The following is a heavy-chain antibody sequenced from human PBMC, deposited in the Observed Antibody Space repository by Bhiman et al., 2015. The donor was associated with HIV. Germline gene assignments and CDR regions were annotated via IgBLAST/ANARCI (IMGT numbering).Heavy chain of an antibody. CDR2: IKQDGSEK. D-gene: IGHD6-13*01. J-gene: IGHJ3*02. V-gene: IGHV3-7*05. Sequence: EVQLVESGGGLVQPGGSLRLSCVASGFTFSNSWMNWVRQTPGKGLEWVAIIKQDGSEKHYVDSVKGRFTISRDNAKNSLYLQMNGLRAEDTAVYYCAKVGALGYSSSWGYDAFDIWGQGTMVTVSS. CDR1: GFTFSNSW. CDR3: AKVGALGYSSSWGYDAFDI.